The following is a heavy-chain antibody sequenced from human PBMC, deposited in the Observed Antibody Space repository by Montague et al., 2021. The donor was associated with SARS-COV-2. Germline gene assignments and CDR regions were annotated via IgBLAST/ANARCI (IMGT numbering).Heavy chain of an antibody. V-gene: IGHV4-59*01. D-gene: IGHD3-9*01. CDR1: GGSISTYY. CDR3: ARLPYDNSYGMDV. Sequence: SETLSLTCTVSGGSISTYYWNWIRQFPGKGLEWIGYIDYSGSTNYNPSLQSRVIISVDRSKIQFSLKINSVPAADTAIDYCARLPYDNSYGMDVWGQGTTVTVSS. J-gene: IGHJ6*02. CDR2: IDYSGST.